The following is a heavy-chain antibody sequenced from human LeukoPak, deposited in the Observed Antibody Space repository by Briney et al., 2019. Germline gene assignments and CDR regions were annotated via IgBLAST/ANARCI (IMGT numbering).Heavy chain of an antibody. V-gene: IGHV3-23*01. CDR3: ARSGIVGATAPGTFDI. CDR1: GFTFTSYS. J-gene: IGHJ3*02. D-gene: IGHD1-26*01. Sequence: GGSLRLSCAASGFTFTSYSMNWVRQAPGKGLEWVSTISGGGGSTYYADSVKGRFTISRDNSKNTLYLQVNSLRAEDTAVYYCARSGIVGATAPGTFDIWGQGTMVTVSS. CDR2: ISGGGGST.